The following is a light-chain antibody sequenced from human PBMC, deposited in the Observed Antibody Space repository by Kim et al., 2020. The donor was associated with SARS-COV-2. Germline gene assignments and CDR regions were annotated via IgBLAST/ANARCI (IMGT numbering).Light chain of an antibody. CDR2: GAS. CDR1: QSVSSN. J-gene: IGKJ2*01. Sequence: EIVMTQSPATLSVSPGERATLSCRASQSVSSNLAWYQQKPGQAPRLLIYGASTRATGIPARFSGSGSGTEFTLTISSLQSEDFAVYHCQQYSNWPQHTFGQGTKLEI. V-gene: IGKV3-15*01. CDR3: QQYSNWPQHT.